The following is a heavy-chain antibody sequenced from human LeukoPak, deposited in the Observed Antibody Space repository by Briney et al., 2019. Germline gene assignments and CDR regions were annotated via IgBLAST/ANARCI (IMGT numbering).Heavy chain of an antibody. CDR2: IYPGDSDT. V-gene: IGHV5-51*01. Sequence: GESLKISCKGSGYGFTNYWIGWVRQMPGKGLEWMGIIYPGDSDTRYSPSFQGQVTFSADKSISTAYLQWSSLKASDTAMYYCARGGYQTWFDPWDQGTLVTVSS. CDR3: ARGGYQTWFDP. CDR1: GYGFTNYW. J-gene: IGHJ5*02. D-gene: IGHD2-2*01.